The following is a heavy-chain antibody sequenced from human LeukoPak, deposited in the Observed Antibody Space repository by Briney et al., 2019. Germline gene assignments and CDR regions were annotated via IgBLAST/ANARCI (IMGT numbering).Heavy chain of an antibody. V-gene: IGHV4-59*08. D-gene: IGHD5-18*01. Sequence: PSETLSLTCTVSGGSISSYYWSWIRQPPGKGLEWIGYIYYSGSTNYSPSLKSRVTTSVDMSKTQFSLKLSSVTAADTAVYYCARYSSGSYYYSGMDVWGQGTTVTVSS. CDR1: GGSISSYY. CDR2: IYYSGST. J-gene: IGHJ6*02. CDR3: ARYSSGSYYYSGMDV.